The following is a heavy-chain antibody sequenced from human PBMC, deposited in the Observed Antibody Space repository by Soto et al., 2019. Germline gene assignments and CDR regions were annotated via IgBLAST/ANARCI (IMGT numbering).Heavy chain of an antibody. CDR3: ARDSPPNYL. D-gene: IGHD7-27*01. CDR1: GYTFTSYG. Sequence: ASVKVSCKASGYTFTSYGISWVRQAPGQGLEWMGWISAYNGNTNYAQKLQGRVTITRDTSASTAYMELSSLRSEDTAVYYCARDSPPNYLWGQGTLVTVSS. V-gene: IGHV1-18*01. CDR2: ISAYNGNT. J-gene: IGHJ5*02.